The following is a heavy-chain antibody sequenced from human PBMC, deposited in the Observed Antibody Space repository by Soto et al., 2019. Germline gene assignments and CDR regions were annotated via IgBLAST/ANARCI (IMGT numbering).Heavy chain of an antibody. V-gene: IGHV4-34*01. CDR3: AKYGYQYYDFWSGYQYNWFDP. D-gene: IGHD3-3*01. J-gene: IGHJ5*02. CDR1: GGSFSGYY. CDR2: INHSGST. Sequence: SETLSLTCAVYGGSFSGYYWSWIRQPPGKGLEWIGEINHSGSTNYNPSLKSRVTISVDTSKNQFSLKLSSVTAADTAVYYCAKYGYQYYDFWSGYQYNWFDPWGQGTLVTVSS.